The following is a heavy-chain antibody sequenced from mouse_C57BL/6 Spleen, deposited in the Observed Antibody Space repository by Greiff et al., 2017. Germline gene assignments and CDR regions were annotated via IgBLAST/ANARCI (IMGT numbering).Heavy chain of an antibody. V-gene: IGHV3-6*01. D-gene: IGHD2-4*01. Sequence: EVQLQESGPGLVKPSQSLSLTCSVTGYSITSGYYWNWIRQFPGNKLEWMGYISYAGSNNYNPSLKNRISITRDTSKNQFFLTLNSVTTEDTATYYCARGDDYDEGFDYWGQGTTLTVSS. CDR3: ARGDDYDEGFDY. CDR1: GYSITSGYY. CDR2: ISYAGSN. J-gene: IGHJ2*01.